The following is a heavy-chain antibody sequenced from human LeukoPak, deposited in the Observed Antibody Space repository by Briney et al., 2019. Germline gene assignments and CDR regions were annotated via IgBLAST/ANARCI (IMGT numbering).Heavy chain of an antibody. CDR2: ISGSGGST. Sequence: HPGGSLRLSCAASGFTFSSYAMSWVRQAPGKGLEWVSAISGSGGSTYYADSVKGRFTISRDNSKNTLYLQMNSLRAEDTAVYYCAKEFYDILTGYYRRGQVYYFDYWGQGTLVTVSP. CDR3: AKEFYDILTGYYRRGQVYYFDY. V-gene: IGHV3-23*01. D-gene: IGHD3-9*01. J-gene: IGHJ4*02. CDR1: GFTFSSYA.